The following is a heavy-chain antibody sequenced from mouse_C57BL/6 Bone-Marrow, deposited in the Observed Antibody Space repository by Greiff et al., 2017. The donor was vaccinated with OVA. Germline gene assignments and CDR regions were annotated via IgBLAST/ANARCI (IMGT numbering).Heavy chain of an antibody. CDR3: ARRLLRAMDY. V-gene: IGHV1-63*01. Sequence: VQLVESGAELVRPGTSVKMSCKASGYTFTNYWIGWAKPRPGHGLEWIGDIYPGGGYTNYNEKFKGKATMTADKSSSTAYMQFSSLTSEDSAIYYCARRLLRAMDYWGQGTSVTVSS. D-gene: IGHD2-3*01. J-gene: IGHJ4*01. CDR1: GYTFTNYW. CDR2: IYPGGGYT.